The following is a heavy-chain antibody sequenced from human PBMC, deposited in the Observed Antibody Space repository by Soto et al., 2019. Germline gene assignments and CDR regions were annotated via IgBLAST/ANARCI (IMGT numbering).Heavy chain of an antibody. CDR2: IYYSGST. CDR1: GGSISSSSYS. V-gene: IGHV4-39*01. J-gene: IGHJ5*02. D-gene: IGHD4-17*01. Sequence: SETLSLTCTVSGGSISSSSYSWGWIRQPPGKGLEWIGSIYYSGSTYYNPSLKSRVTISVDTSKNQFSLKLSSVTAADTAVYYCARLGDYGDYVGWFDPWGQGTLVTVSS. CDR3: ARLGDYGDYVGWFDP.